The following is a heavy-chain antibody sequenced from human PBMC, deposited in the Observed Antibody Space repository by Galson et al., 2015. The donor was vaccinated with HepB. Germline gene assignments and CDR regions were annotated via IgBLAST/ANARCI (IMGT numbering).Heavy chain of an antibody. CDR1: GYTFTNYG. Sequence: SVKVSCKASGYTFTNYGISWVRQAPGQGLEWMGWISAYNDKPSYAQKFQGRVTMTTDTSTSTVYMELRRLRSDDTAVFYCARAGRGYCSDGTCYSPFDYWGQGTLVTVSS. CDR3: ARAGRGYCSDGTCYSPFDY. CDR2: ISAYNDKP. J-gene: IGHJ4*02. V-gene: IGHV1-18*01. D-gene: IGHD2-15*01.